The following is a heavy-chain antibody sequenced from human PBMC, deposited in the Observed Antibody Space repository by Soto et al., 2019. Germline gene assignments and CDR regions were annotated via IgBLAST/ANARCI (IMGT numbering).Heavy chain of an antibody. CDR2: ISGSGAVT. CDR1: GFTFNNFA. D-gene: IGHD3-3*01. CDR3: ATVSPLRFFVR. V-gene: IGHV3-23*01. Sequence: SGGSLRLSCAASGFTFNNFAMSWVRQAPGKGLEWVATISGSGAVTHYADSVKGRFSIPRDSSNSTLSLHTSGLRAEDTAIYYCATVSPLRFFVRWGQGTLVTVSS. J-gene: IGHJ4*02.